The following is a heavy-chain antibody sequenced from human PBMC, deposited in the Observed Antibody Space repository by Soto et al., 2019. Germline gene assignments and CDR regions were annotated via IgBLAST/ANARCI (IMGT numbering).Heavy chain of an antibody. V-gene: IGHV3-74*01. D-gene: IGHD4-17*01. CDR1: GFTFSSYA. Sequence: PGGSLRLSCAASGFTFSSYAMSWVRQAPGKGLEWVSRINSDGSSTSYADSVKGRFTISRNNAKNTLYLQMNGLRVEDTAVYYCATVFDVWGQGTLVTVSS. CDR3: ATVFDV. CDR2: INSDGSST. J-gene: IGHJ4*02.